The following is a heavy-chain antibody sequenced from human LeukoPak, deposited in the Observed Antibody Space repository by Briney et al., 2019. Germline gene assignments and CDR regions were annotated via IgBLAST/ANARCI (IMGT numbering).Heavy chain of an antibody. CDR2: ISGSGGST. D-gene: IGHD5/OR15-5a*01. V-gene: IGHV3-23*01. Sequence: PGGSLRLSCAASGFTFSSYAMRWVRQARGKGLEWVSAISGSGGSTYYADSVKGRFTISRDNSKNTLYLQMNSLRAEDTAVYYCAKEPILIYRGWFDPWGQGTLVTVSS. J-gene: IGHJ5*02. CDR1: GFTFSSYA. CDR3: AKEPILIYRGWFDP.